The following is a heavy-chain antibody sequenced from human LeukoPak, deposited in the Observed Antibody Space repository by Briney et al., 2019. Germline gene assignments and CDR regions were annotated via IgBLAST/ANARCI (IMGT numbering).Heavy chain of an antibody. CDR3: AREGVRSDRYYYDSSGYGDYFDY. Sequence: GASVKVSCKASGYTFTSYGISWVRQAPGQGLEWMGWISAYNGNTNYAQKLQGRVTMTTDTSTSTAYMELRSLRSDDTAVYYCAREGVRSDRYYYDSSGYGDYFDYWGQGTLVTVSS. V-gene: IGHV1-18*01. CDR2: ISAYNGNT. D-gene: IGHD3-22*01. J-gene: IGHJ4*02. CDR1: GYTFTSYG.